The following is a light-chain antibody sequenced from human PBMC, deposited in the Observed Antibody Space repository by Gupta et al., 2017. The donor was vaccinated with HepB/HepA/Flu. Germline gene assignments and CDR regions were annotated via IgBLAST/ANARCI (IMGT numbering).Light chain of an antibody. J-gene: IGLJ1*01. V-gene: IGLV1-51*01. Sequence: QSVLTQPPSVSAAPGQKVTIPCSGRSANIGNNFVSWYQQLPGTAPKLLIYDNYKRPSGIPDRFSGSKSGASATLDITGLQTGDEADYYCGTWDTSLSVLYVFGTGTKVTVL. CDR2: DNY. CDR1: SANIGNNF. CDR3: GTWDTSLSVLYV.